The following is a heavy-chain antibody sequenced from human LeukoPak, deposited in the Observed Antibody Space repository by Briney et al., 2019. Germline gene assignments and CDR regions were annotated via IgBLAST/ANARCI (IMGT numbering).Heavy chain of an antibody. D-gene: IGHD6-13*01. Sequence: GTLRLSCAASGFTFSSYGMSWIRQPPGKGLEWIGEINHSGSTNYNPSLKSRVTISVDTSKNQFSLKLSSVTAADTAVYYCARGVSIAAAGNIWGQGTLVTVSS. V-gene: IGHV4-34*01. CDR1: GFTFSSYG. J-gene: IGHJ4*02. CDR3: ARGVSIAAAGNI. CDR2: INHSGST.